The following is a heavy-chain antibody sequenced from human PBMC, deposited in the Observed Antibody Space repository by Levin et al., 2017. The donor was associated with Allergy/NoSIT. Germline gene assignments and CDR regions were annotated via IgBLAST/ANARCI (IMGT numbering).Heavy chain of an antibody. Sequence: SETLSLMCTVSGGSISSYYWSWIRQPPGKGLEWIGYISYSGSTKYNPSLKSRVTISVDTSKNQFSLKLSSVTAADSAVYYCARSYGSGSYFDYWGQGTPVTVSS. J-gene: IGHJ4*02. CDR1: GGSISSYY. CDR3: ARSYGSGSYFDY. V-gene: IGHV4-59*08. CDR2: ISYSGST. D-gene: IGHD3-10*01.